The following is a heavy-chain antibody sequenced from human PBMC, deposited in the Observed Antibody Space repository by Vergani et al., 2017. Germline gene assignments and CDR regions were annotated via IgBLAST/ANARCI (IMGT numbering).Heavy chain of an antibody. J-gene: IGHJ4*02. Sequence: QVQLVQSGAEVKKPGSSVKVSCKSSGGTFSNHVLAWVRQAPGQGLEWMGGILPLFGTPTYAQRFQGRVTITADESTTTAYMELTSLTSEDSAIYYCAKDNVPGYYDSSGYCDYWGQGTLVTVSS. CDR2: ILPLFGTP. CDR1: GGTFSNHV. D-gene: IGHD3-22*01. V-gene: IGHV1-69*01. CDR3: AKDNVPGYYDSSGYCDY.